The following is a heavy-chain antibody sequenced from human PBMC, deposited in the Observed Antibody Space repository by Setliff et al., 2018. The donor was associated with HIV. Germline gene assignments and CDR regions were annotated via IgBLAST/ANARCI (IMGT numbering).Heavy chain of an antibody. J-gene: IGHJ3*02. CDR1: GGTFSSYA. CDR3: ARPTRHCGGDCWAFDI. Sequence: SCKASGGTFSSYAISWVRQAPGQGLEWMGGIIPIFGTANYAQKFQGRVTITTDESTSTAYMELSSLRSEDTAVYYCARPTRHCGGDCWAFDIWGQGTMVTVSS. V-gene: IGHV1-69*05. D-gene: IGHD2-21*02. CDR2: IIPIFGTA.